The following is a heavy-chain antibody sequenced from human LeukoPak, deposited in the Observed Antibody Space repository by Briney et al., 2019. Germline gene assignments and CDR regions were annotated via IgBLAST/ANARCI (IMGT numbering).Heavy chain of an antibody. CDR3: ARTSYYYDSSGYLTHAFDF. Sequence: SETLSLTWTVSGGSISSGHYYWSWIRQPPGKGLEWIGYIYYSGSTYYNPSLKSRVTISVDTSKNQFSLKLSSVAAADTAVYYCARTSYYYDSSGYLTHAFDFWGQGTMVTVSS. CDR1: GGSISSGHYY. D-gene: IGHD3-22*01. V-gene: IGHV4-30-4*01. J-gene: IGHJ3*01. CDR2: IYYSGST.